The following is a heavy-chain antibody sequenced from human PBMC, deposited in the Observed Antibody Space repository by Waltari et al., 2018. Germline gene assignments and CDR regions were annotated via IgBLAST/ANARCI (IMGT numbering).Heavy chain of an antibody. CDR2: IYYSGST. CDR1: GGSISSYY. CDR3: ARAHTVVTRKGGFDI. V-gene: IGHV4-59*01. Sequence: QVQLQESGPGLVKPSETLSLTCTVSGGSISSYYWSWIRQPPGKGLEWIGYIYYSGSTNYNPAIKSRVTISVDTSKNQFARKLSSVTAADTAVYYCARAHTVVTRKGGFDIWGQGTMVTVSS. D-gene: IGHD2-15*01. J-gene: IGHJ3*02.